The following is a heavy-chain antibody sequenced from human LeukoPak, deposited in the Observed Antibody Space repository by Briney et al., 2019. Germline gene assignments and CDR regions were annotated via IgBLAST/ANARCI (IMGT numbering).Heavy chain of an antibody. CDR1: GFTFSRFG. D-gene: IGHD3-22*01. CDR3: ARSWARSGYYGAYYFDY. CDR2: IWYDGSNK. Sequence: GRSLRLSCAASGFTFSRFGMHWVRQAPGKGLELVAVIWYDGSNKYYADSVKGRFTISRDNSKNTLYLQMNTLRAEDTAVYYCARSWARSGYYGAYYFDYWGQGTLVTVSS. V-gene: IGHV3-33*01. J-gene: IGHJ4*02.